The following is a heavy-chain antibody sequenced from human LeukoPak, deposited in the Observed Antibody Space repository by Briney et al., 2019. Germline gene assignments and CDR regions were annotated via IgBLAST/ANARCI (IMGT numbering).Heavy chain of an antibody. J-gene: IGHJ4*02. Sequence: SQTLSLTCTVSGGSISSGGYYWSWIRQPPGKGLEWIGYIYHSGSTYYNPSLKSRVTISVDRSKNQFSLKLSSVTAADTAVYYCASYQGGYDYVWGSYQNYFDYWGQGTLVTVSS. CDR3: ASYQGGYDYVWGSYQNYFDY. V-gene: IGHV4-30-2*01. CDR2: IYHSGST. D-gene: IGHD3-16*02. CDR1: GGSISSGGYY.